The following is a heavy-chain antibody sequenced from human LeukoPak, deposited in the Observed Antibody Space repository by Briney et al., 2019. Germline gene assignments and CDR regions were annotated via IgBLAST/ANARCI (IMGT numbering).Heavy chain of an antibody. J-gene: IGHJ5*02. CDR1: GGSISSYY. Sequence: SETLSLTCTVSGGSISSYYWSWIRQPPGKGLEWIGYIYYSGSTNYNPSLKSRVTISVDTSKNQFSLKLSSVTAADTAVYYCARHSYCSGGSCYWLDPWGQGTLVTVSS. CDR3: ARHSYCSGGSCYWLDP. D-gene: IGHD2-15*01. V-gene: IGHV4-59*08. CDR2: IYYSGST.